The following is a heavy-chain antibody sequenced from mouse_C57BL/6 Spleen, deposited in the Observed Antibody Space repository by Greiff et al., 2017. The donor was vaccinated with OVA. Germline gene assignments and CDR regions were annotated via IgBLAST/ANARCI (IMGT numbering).Heavy chain of an antibody. D-gene: IGHD1-1*01. Sequence: EVQVVESGGGLVKPGGSLKLSCAASGFTFSSYTMSWVRQTPEKRLEWVATISGGGGNTYYPDSVKGRFTISRDNAKNTLYLQMSSLRSEDTALYYCARQDITTVVAPFDYWGQGTTLTVSS. CDR2: ISGGGGNT. J-gene: IGHJ2*01. CDR3: ARQDITTVVAPFDY. CDR1: GFTFSSYT. V-gene: IGHV5-9*01.